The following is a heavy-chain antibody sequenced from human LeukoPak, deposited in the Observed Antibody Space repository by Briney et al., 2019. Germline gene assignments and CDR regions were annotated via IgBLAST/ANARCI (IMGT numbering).Heavy chain of an antibody. CDR2: IYTSGST. CDR3: ASMTTAAYSYGIYNWFDP. V-gene: IGHV4-4*07. J-gene: IGHJ5*02. Sequence: SETLSLTCTVSGGSISSYYWSWIRQPAGKGLEWIGRIYTSGSTNYNPSLKSRVTISVDTSKNQFSLKLSSVTAADTAVYYCASMTTAAYSYGIYNWFDPWGQGTLVTVSS. CDR1: GGSISSYY. D-gene: IGHD5-18*01.